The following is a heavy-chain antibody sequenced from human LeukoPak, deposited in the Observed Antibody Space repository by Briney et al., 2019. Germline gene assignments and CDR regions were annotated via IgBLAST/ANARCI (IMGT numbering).Heavy chain of an antibody. CDR3: TREDRPFCPFAY. V-gene: IGHV4-34*01. D-gene: IGHD3-22*01. CDR2: ISHDGTT. J-gene: IGHJ4*02. CDR1: GGSFSGYY. Sequence: ASETLSLTCAVYGGSFSGYYWSWVRQAPGKGLEWIGEISHDGTTNYNPSLRSRVAMSLDRANNQFSLSLTSVTAADTAVYYCTREDRPFCPFAYWGQGVLVTVSS.